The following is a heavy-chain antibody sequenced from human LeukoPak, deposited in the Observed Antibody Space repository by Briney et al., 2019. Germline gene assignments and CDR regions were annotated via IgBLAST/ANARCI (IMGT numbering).Heavy chain of an antibody. D-gene: IGHD2/OR15-2a*01. Sequence: GGSLRLSCAASGLTFSSYAMSWVRQAPGKGLEWVSGISDSGRSTYYTDSVKGRFTISRDNSKNTLYLQMNTLRAEDTAVYYCAKAAVSGNNYYFDYWGQGTLVTVSS. V-gene: IGHV3-23*01. CDR3: AKAAVSGNNYYFDY. CDR1: GLTFSSYA. J-gene: IGHJ4*02. CDR2: ISDSGRST.